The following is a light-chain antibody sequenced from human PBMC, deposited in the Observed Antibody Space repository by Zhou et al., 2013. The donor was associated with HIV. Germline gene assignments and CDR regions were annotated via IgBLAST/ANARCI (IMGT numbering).Light chain of an antibody. V-gene: IGKV1-27*01. J-gene: IGKJ2*01. CDR2: GAS. Sequence: DIQMTQSPSSLSASVGDRVTITCRASQGINNSLAWYQQKPGKVPTLLASGASTLQSGVPSRFSASGSGTYFTLTISSLQPEDVATYFCQKYSNAPYTFGPGTKLEI. CDR3: QKYSNAPYT. CDR1: QGINNS.